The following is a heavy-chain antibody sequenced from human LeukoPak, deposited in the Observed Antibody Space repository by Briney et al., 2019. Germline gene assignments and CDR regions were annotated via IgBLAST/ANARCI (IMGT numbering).Heavy chain of an antibody. CDR3: ASGSLMYYYDSSGRPFDY. CDR2: INSDGSST. J-gene: IGHJ4*02. D-gene: IGHD3-22*01. V-gene: IGHV3-74*01. CDR1: GFTFSSYW. Sequence: PGGSLRLSCAASGFTFSSYWMHWVRHAPGKGLVWVSRINSDGSSTSYADSVKGRFTISRDNAKNTLYLQMNSLRAEDTAVYYCASGSLMYYYDSSGRPFDYWGQGTLVTVSS.